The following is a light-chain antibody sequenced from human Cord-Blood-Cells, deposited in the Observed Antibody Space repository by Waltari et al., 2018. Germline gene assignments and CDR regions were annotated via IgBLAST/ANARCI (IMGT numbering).Light chain of an antibody. V-gene: IGKV3-15*01. CDR2: GAS. CDR3: QQYNNWPPYT. CDR1: QSVSRH. J-gene: IGKJ2*01. Sequence: EIVMTQSPATLSVSPGERATLSCRASQSVSRHLAWYQQKPGQAPRLVIYGASTRATGIPARFSGSGSGTEFTLTISSLQSEDFAVYYCQQYNNWPPYTFGQGTKLEIK.